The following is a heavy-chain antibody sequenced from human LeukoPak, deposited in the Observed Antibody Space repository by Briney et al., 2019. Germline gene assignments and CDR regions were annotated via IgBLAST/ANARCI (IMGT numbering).Heavy chain of an antibody. CDR2: ISYDGSNK. CDR3: ARGRTAGTTGDAFDI. D-gene: IGHD1-1*01. Sequence: QTGGSLRLSCAASGFTFSSYGMYWVHQAPGKGLEWVAIISYDGSNKYYADSVKGRFTISRDNSKNTLYLQMNSLRAEDTAVYYCARGRTAGTTGDAFDIWGQGTMVTVSS. J-gene: IGHJ3*02. V-gene: IGHV3-30*03. CDR1: GFTFSSYG.